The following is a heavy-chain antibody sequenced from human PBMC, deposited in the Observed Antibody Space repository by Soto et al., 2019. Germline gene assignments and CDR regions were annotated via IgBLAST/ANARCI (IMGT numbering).Heavy chain of an antibody. CDR3: ARYSNNWFQTEGMDV. CDR2: IDASGNT. CDR1: GDSITTSY. Sequence: SETLSLTCTVSGDSITTSYWSWVRQPDGKGLEWIGRIDASGNTNYNPSLNSRVTMSIDTSKKQFSLKLTSVTAADTAIYYCARYSNNWFQTEGMDVWGQGTTVTVPS. J-gene: IGHJ6*02. D-gene: IGHD6-13*01. V-gene: IGHV4-4*07.